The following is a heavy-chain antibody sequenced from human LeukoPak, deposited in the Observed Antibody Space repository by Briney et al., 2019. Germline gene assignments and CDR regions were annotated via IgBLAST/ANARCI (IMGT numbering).Heavy chain of an antibody. CDR1: GITFRNYL. V-gene: IGHV3-7*01. CDR3: ATTVPGYPDDYFDY. J-gene: IGHJ4*02. CDR2: TNQDGGKI. D-gene: IGHD6-19*01. Sequence: GGSLRLPCAASGITFRNYLMSWVRQAPGKGLERVAHTNQDGGKIYYVDSVKGRFTISRDNAKNSLYLQLNSLRAEDTAVYYCATTVPGYPDDYFDYWGQGTLVTVSS.